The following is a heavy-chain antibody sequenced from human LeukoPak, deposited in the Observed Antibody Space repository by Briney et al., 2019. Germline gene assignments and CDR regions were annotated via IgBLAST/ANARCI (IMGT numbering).Heavy chain of an antibody. CDR1: GFTFSSYS. CDR2: ITSSSSYI. J-gene: IGHJ5*02. D-gene: IGHD6-19*01. Sequence: KAGGSLRLSCAASGFTFSSYSMNWVRQAPGKGLEWVSSITSSSSYIYYADSVKGRFTISRDNAKNSLYLQMNSLRAGDTAVYYCAREMLAAVAAQSWGQGTLVTVSS. CDR3: AREMLAAVAAQS. V-gene: IGHV3-21*01.